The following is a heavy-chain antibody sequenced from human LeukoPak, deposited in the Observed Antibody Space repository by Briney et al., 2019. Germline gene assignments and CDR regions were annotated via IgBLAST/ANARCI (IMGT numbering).Heavy chain of an antibody. Sequence: LSLTCAVYGGSFSGYYWSWIRQPPGKGLEWVSYISGSSSTIYYADSVKGRFTISRDNARNSLYLQMNTLRAEDTAVYYCARDDAPSYDFWSGYYGTFDYWGQGTLVTVSS. V-gene: IGHV3-11*04. CDR2: ISGSSSTI. J-gene: IGHJ4*02. CDR3: ARDDAPSYDFWSGYYGTFDY. D-gene: IGHD3-3*01. CDR1: GGSFSGYY.